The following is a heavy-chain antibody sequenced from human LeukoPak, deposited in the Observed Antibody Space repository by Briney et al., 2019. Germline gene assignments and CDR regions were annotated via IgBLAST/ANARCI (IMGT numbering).Heavy chain of an antibody. J-gene: IGHJ4*02. CDR1: GGSISSYY. CDR3: ARDTFWSGYFDY. V-gene: IGHV4-59*01. CDR2: IYYSGST. D-gene: IGHD3-3*01. Sequence: SETLSLTCTVSGGSISSYYWSWIRQPPGKGLEWIGYIYYSGSTNYNPSLKSRVTISVDTSKNQFPLKLSSVTAADTAVYYCARDTFWSGYFDYWGQGTLVTVSS.